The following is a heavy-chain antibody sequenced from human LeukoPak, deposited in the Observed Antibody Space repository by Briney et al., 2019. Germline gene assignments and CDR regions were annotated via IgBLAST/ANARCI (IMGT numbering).Heavy chain of an antibody. CDR1: GYSISSGYY. D-gene: IGHD5-24*01. J-gene: IGHJ4*02. CDR3: ARQMGTSLDY. Sequence: SETLSLTCAVSGYSISSGYYWGWIRQPPGKGLEWIGSIYHSGSTYYNSSLKSRVTISVDTSKNQFSLKLSSVTAADTAVYYCARQMGTSLDYWGQGTLVAVSS. CDR2: IYHSGST. V-gene: IGHV4-38-2*01.